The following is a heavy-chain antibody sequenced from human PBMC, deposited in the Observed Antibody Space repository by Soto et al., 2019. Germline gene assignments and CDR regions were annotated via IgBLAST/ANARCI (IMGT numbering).Heavy chain of an antibody. D-gene: IGHD3-16*01. CDR3: AGVGLGGYVWGSLDY. J-gene: IGHJ4*02. Sequence: SGGSLRLSCAASGFTFSSYSMNWVRQAPGKGLEWVSYISSSSSTIYYADSVKGRFTISRDNAKNSLYLQMNSLRDEDTAVYYCAGVGLGGYVWGSLDYWGQGTLVTVSS. CDR1: GFTFSSYS. CDR2: ISSSSSTI. V-gene: IGHV3-48*02.